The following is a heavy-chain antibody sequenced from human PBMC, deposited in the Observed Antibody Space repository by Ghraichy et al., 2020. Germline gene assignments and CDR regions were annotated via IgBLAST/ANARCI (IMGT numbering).Heavy chain of an antibody. D-gene: IGHD3-16*01. J-gene: IGHJ4*02. Sequence: SETLSLTCTVSGGSISDSNFYWGWIRQSPGKGLDWIGSMHHSGTSYETTSLKSRVSLSIDSFNSQFSLKLTSVTAADTAVYYCARHRFFKGGEIDSWGQGILVAVSS. CDR1: GGSISDSNFY. CDR2: MHHSGTS. CDR3: ARHRFFKGGEIDS. V-gene: IGHV4-39*01.